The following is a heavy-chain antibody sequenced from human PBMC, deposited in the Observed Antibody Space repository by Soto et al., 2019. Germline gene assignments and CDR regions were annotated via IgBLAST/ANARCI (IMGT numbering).Heavy chain of an antibody. D-gene: IGHD3-16*01. CDR1: AASFSKYY. J-gene: IGHJ4*02. V-gene: IGHV4-59*01. CDR2: IYFNGNT. Sequence: SETLSLTCTVSAASFSKYYWSWIRQPPGKGLEWIGYIYFNGNTNYNPSLKRRVTISIDTSKKQISLNLTSVTDADTAVYYCASVTFGGVVLAHWGQGALVTVSS. CDR3: ASVTFGGVVLAH.